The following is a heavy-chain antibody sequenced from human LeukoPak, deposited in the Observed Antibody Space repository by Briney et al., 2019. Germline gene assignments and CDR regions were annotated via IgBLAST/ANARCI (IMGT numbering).Heavy chain of an antibody. Sequence: PSETLSLTCAVYGGSFSGYYWSWIRQPPGKGLEWIGEINHSGSTNYNPSLKSRVTILVDTSKNQFSLKLSSVTAADTAVYYCARGAVVVGAFDIWGQGTMVTVSS. D-gene: IGHD2-2*01. CDR2: INHSGST. J-gene: IGHJ3*02. V-gene: IGHV4-34*01. CDR3: ARGAVVVGAFDI. CDR1: GGSFSGYY.